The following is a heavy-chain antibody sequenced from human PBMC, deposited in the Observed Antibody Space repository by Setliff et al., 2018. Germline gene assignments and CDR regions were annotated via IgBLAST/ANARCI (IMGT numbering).Heavy chain of an antibody. Sequence: SETLSLTCAVSGVSVNSPTWWGWIRQPPGKGLEWIASTYYSGNTYYNPSLKSPVTISVDTSKNQFSPRLSSVTAADTAVYYCARHLYSSGWYFDYWGQGNLVTVSS. J-gene: IGHJ4*02. V-gene: IGHV4-39*01. CDR3: ARHLYSSGWYFDY. D-gene: IGHD6-19*01. CDR2: TYYSGNT. CDR1: GVSVNSPTW.